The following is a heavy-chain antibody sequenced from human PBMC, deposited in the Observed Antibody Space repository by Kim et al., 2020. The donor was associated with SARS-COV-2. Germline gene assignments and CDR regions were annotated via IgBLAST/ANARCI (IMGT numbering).Heavy chain of an antibody. CDR3: GKDPNGDYIGAFDM. V-gene: IGHV3-23*01. CDR2: IRGSGDIA. D-gene: IGHD4-17*01. CDR1: GFTFSSFG. J-gene: IGHJ3*02. Sequence: GSLRLSCAASGFTFSSFGMSRVRQAPGKGLEWVSGIRGSGDIAYYADSVRGRFTISRDNSKNTLYLQMNRLRAEDTAVYYCGKDPNGDYIGAFDMWGQG.